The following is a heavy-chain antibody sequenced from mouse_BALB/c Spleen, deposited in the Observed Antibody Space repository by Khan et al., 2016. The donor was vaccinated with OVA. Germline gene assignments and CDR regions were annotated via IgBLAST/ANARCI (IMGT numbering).Heavy chain of an antibody. Sequence: QVQLQQPGAELVRPGVSVKISCKASGYTFTDYAMHWVKQRHAKSLEWIGVISTNYGDADYNQKFQGKASMTVDRSSSTVYMELARLTSEDSAIYYCIRGGKFAYGGQGTLVTVSA. CDR2: ISTNYGDA. J-gene: IGHJ3*01. D-gene: IGHD1-1*02. CDR1: GYTFTDYA. CDR3: IRGGKFAY. V-gene: IGHV1S137*01.